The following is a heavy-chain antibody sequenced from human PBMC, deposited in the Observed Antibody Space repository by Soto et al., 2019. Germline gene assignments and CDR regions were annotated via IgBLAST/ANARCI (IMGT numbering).Heavy chain of an antibody. V-gene: IGHV3-23*01. CDR3: AKGLPERRSAYYRYNWFDP. J-gene: IGHJ5*02. D-gene: IGHD3-3*01. Sequence: EVQLLESGGGSVQPGKSLRLSCAASGFTFSSYAMSWVRQAPGKGLEWVSVISGSGGSTYYADSVKGRFTISRDNSKNTLYLQMNNLRAEDTAVYYCAKGLPERRSAYYRYNWFDPWGQGTLDTVSS. CDR1: GFTFSSYA. CDR2: ISGSGGST.